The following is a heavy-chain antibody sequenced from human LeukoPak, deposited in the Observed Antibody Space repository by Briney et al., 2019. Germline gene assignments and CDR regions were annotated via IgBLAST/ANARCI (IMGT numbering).Heavy chain of an antibody. CDR3: AREGWGCSSTSCLVPDAFDI. D-gene: IGHD2-2*01. V-gene: IGHV4-61*02. CDR2: IYTSGST. J-gene: IGHJ3*02. CDR1: GGSISSGSYY. Sequence: SETLSLTCTVSGGSISSGSYYWRWIRQPAGKGLEWIGRIYTSGSTNYNPSLKSRVTMSVDTSKNQFSLKLSSVTAADTAVYYCAREGWGCSSTSCLVPDAFDIWGQGTMVTVSS.